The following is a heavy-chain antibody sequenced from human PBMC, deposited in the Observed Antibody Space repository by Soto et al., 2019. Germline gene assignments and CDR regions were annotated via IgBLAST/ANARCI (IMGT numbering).Heavy chain of an antibody. J-gene: IGHJ4*02. CDR1: GDSVSSNSAA. CDR2: TYYRSKWYN. Sequence: SQTRSLPCAISGDSVSSNSAAWNWIRQSPSRGLEWLGRTYYRSKWYNDYAVSVKSRITINPDTSKNQFSLQLNSVTPEDTAVYYCAREWDFWSGYSFDYWGQGTLVTVSS. V-gene: IGHV6-1*01. D-gene: IGHD3-3*01. CDR3: AREWDFWSGYSFDY.